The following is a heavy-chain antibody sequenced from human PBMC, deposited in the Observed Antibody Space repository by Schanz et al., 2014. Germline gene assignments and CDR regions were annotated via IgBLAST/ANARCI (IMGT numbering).Heavy chain of an antibody. CDR1: GGSISIYY. J-gene: IGHJ5*02. Sequence: QVQLQESGPGLVKPSETLSLTCSVSGGSISIYYWSWIRQPAGKGLEWIGRMYSRGSPNYNPSLKSRVTMSRDTSKTQFSLRLNSVTAADTAVYYCARGVYYGSGSYDLHGGWFDPWGLGTLVTVSS. CDR2: MYSRGSP. D-gene: IGHD3-10*01. CDR3: ARGVYYGSGSYDLHGGWFDP. V-gene: IGHV4-4*07.